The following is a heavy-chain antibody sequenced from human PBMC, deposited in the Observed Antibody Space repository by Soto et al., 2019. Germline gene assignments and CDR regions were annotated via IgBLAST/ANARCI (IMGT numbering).Heavy chain of an antibody. Sequence: ASVKVSCKASGYTFTSYYMHWVRQAPGQGLEWMGIINPSGGSTSYAQKFQGRVTMTRDTSTSTVYMELSSLRSEDTAVYYCARDPDSSSPRLGAFDIWGQGTMVTVSS. CDR1: GYTFTSYY. CDR2: INPSGGST. CDR3: ARDPDSSSPRLGAFDI. J-gene: IGHJ3*02. D-gene: IGHD6-13*01. V-gene: IGHV1-46*01.